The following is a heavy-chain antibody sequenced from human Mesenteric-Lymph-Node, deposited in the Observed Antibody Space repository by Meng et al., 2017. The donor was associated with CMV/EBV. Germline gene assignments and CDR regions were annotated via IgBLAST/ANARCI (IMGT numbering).Heavy chain of an antibody. CDR3: AREEGVSSGYYI. CDR1: GGSISSYY. D-gene: IGHD3-22*01. CDR2: IYYSGST. J-gene: IGHJ4*02. V-gene: IGHV4-59*01. Sequence: SETLSLTCNVSGGSISSYYWSWIRQPPGKGLEWIGYIYYSGSTNYNPSLKSRVTISVDTSKNQFSLKLSSVTAADTAVYYCAREEGVSSGYYIWGQGTLVTVSS.